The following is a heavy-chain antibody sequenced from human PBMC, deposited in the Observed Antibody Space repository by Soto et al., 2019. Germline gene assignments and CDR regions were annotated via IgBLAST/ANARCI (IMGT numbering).Heavy chain of an antibody. Sequence: QVQLVQSGAQVKKPGASVKVSCKASGYTFTSYGISWVRQAPGQGLELMGWISAYNGNTNYAQKLQGRVTMTTDTSTSTAYMELRSLRSDDTAVYYCARTIHNGFGEVFNSYFDYWGQGTLVTVAS. CDR1: GYTFTSYG. V-gene: IGHV1-18*01. CDR3: ARTIHNGFGEVFNSYFDY. J-gene: IGHJ4*02. CDR2: ISAYNGNT. D-gene: IGHD3-10*01.